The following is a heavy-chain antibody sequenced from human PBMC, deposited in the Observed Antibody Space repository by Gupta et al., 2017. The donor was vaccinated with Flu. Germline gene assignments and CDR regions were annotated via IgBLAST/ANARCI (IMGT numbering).Heavy chain of an antibody. Sequence: QVQLVESGGGVVQPGRSLRLSCSASGFTFSSYGMHWVRQAPGKGLEWVAVISYDGSNKYYADSVKGRFTISRDNSKNTLYLQMNSLRAEDTAVYYCAKVAFSQPDFPDYWGQGTLVTVSS. J-gene: IGHJ4*02. CDR2: ISYDGSNK. CDR1: GFTFSSYG. V-gene: IGHV3-30*18. D-gene: IGHD3/OR15-3a*01. CDR3: AKVAFSQPDFPDY.